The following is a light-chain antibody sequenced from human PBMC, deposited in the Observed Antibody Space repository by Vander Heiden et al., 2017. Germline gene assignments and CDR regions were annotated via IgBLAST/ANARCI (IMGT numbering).Light chain of an antibody. CDR2: AAS. V-gene: IGKV1-39*01. J-gene: IGKJ2*02. CDR1: QSISTY. Sequence: DGQMTQSPSFLSASVGDRVTITCRASQSISTYLNWYQQKPGKAPNVLIYAASSLQSGVPSRFSGSGSGTDFTLTISSLQPEDFATYYCQQSYNSPCTFGQGTKLELK. CDR3: QQSYNSPCT.